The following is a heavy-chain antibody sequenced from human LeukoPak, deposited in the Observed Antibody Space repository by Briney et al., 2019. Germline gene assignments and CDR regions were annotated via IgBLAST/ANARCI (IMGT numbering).Heavy chain of an antibody. V-gene: IGHV4-61*02. D-gene: IGHD5-12*01. Sequence: SETLSLTCTVSGGSISSGSYYWSWIRQPAGKGLEWIGRIYTSGNTNYNPSLKSRVTISADTSKNQFSLKLSSVTAADTAVYYCARAGDGRWGLVAYLDYWGQGTRVTVSS. CDR2: IYTSGNT. J-gene: IGHJ4*02. CDR3: ARAGDGRWGLVAYLDY. CDR1: GGSISSGSYY.